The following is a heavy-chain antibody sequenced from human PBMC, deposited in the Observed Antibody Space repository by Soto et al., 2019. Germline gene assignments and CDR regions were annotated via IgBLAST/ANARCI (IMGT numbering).Heavy chain of an antibody. CDR2: ISGSGGTT. CDR1: GVTFSSYA. CDR3: AKQRAGFGSGSDTYYFDS. J-gene: IGHJ4*02. Sequence: EVQLLESGGRLVQPGGSLRLSCVASGVTFSSYAMSWVRQAPGKGLEWVSAISGSGGTTFYADSVKGRFAISRDNSNNTLHLQRSSLRAEDTALYFCAKQRAGFGSGSDTYYFDSGGQGTLVTVSS. V-gene: IGHV3-23*01. D-gene: IGHD3-10*01.